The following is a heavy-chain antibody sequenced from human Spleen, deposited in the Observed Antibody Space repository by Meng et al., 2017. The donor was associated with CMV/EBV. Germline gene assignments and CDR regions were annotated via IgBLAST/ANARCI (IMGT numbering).Heavy chain of an antibody. CDR2: ISSSSSTI. CDR3: ARGPTDSGD. V-gene: IGHV3-48*04. CDR1: GFTFSSYS. J-gene: IGHJ4*02. Sequence: GGSLRLSCAASGFTFSSYSMNWVRQAPGKGLEWVSYISSSSSTIYYADSVKGRFTISRDNAKNMLYLQIHSLRAEDTAVYYCARGPTDSGDWGQGTLVTVSS. D-gene: IGHD1-14*01.